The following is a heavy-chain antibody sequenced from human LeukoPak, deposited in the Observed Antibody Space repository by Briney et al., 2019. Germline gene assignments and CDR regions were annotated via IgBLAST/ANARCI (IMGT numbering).Heavy chain of an antibody. CDR3: ARDYGRAKPGTISFQFDY. D-gene: IGHD1-14*01. J-gene: IGHJ4*02. Sequence: ASVKVSCKASGYTFSGYYMHWVRQAPGQGLEWMGRINPNSGGTNYAQKSQGRVTMTRDTSISTAYMELSRLRSDDTAVYYCARDYGRAKPGTISFQFDYWGQGTLVTVSS. CDR2: INPNSGGT. CDR1: GYTFSGYY. V-gene: IGHV1-2*06.